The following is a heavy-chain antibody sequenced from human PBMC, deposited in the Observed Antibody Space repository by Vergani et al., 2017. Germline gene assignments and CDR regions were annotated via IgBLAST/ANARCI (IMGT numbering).Heavy chain of an antibody. CDR1: GFAFRTYG. J-gene: IGHJ4*02. D-gene: IGHD3-22*01. CDR2: IWYDGSNT. CDR3: AGRRDDSSGFSTIFRY. Sequence: QVQLVESGGGVVQPGRSLRLSCVASGFAFRTYGMHWVRQAPGKGLEWVAIIWYDGSNTYYADSVKGRFTVSRDNSRNTLFLQMNSLRVEDTAVYYCAGRRDDSSGFSTIFRYWGQGTRVTV. V-gene: IGHV3-33*01.